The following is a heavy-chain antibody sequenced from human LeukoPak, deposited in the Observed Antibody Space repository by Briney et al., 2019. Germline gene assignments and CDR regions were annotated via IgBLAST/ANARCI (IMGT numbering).Heavy chain of an antibody. Sequence: PGGSLRLSCAASGFTFSSYWMSWVRQAPGKGLEWVANIKQDGSEKYYVDSVKGRFAISRANSKNMLYLQMNSLRAEDTALYYCAGNFDYWGQGTLVTVSS. V-gene: IGHV3-7*01. CDR3: AGNFDY. CDR1: GFTFSSYW. CDR2: IKQDGSEK. J-gene: IGHJ4*02.